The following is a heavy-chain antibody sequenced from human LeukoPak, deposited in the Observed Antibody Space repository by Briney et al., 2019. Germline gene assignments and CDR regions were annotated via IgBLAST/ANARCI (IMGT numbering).Heavy chain of an antibody. CDR2: IYYSGST. D-gene: IGHD3-10*01. CDR3: ARDFRGRGRFDP. Sequence: SETLSLTCTVSGGSISNYYWSWIRQPPGKGLEWIGYIYYSGSTNYNSSLKSRVSISVDTSKNQLSLKLSSVTAADTAVYYCARDFRGRGRFDPWGQGTLVTVSS. CDR1: GGSISNYY. V-gene: IGHV4-59*01. J-gene: IGHJ5*02.